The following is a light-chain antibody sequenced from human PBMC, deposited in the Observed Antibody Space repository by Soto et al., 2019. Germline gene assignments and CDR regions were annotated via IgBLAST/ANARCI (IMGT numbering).Light chain of an antibody. CDR2: EAS. Sequence: DIQMTQSPSSLSASVGDRVTITCRASQSIRNYLNWYQQKPGKAPKLLIYEASTLESGVPSRFSGGGSGTIFSLALSSLQPEDLATSNCQQGARAPATFGQGTRLEIK. V-gene: IGKV1-39*01. J-gene: IGKJ5*01. CDR1: QSIRNY. CDR3: QQGARAPAT.